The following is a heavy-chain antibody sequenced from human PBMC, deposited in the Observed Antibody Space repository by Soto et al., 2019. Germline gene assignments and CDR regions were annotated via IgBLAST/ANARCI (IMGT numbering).Heavy chain of an antibody. J-gene: IGHJ4*02. CDR2: FDPEDGET. D-gene: IGHD3-22*01. Sequence: GASVKVSCKVSGYTLTELSMHWVRQAPGKGLEWMGGFDPEDGETIYAQKFQGRVTMTEDTSTDTAYMELGSLRSEDTAVYYCTTGLSNGYYNFDYWGQGTLVTVSS. CDR3: TTGLSNGYYNFDY. CDR1: GYTLTELS. V-gene: IGHV1-24*01.